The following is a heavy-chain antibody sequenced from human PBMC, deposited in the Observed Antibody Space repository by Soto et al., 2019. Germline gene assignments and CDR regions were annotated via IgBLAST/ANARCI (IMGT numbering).Heavy chain of an antibody. CDR2: IYFGGTT. J-gene: IGHJ4*02. CDR1: GASSTNNNSH. Sequence: TLPFTFSVSGASSTNNNSHWTWIRLHPGEGLKGIGYIYFGGTTYYSPSLKSRVSISADPTKNLFFLRLSSVTAAHTAMYYCARVGPRYYYESSGYYYWGQGALVTVSS. D-gene: IGHD3-22*01. V-gene: IGHV4-31*03. CDR3: ARVGPRYYYESSGYYY.